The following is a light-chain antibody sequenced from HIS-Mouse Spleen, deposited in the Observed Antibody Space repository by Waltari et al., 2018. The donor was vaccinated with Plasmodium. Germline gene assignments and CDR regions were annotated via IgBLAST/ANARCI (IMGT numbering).Light chain of an antibody. CDR2: GAS. Sequence: EIVMTQSPATLSVCPGERATLTCRASQSVSSNLAWYQQKPGPAPRLLIYGASTRATGIPARFSGSGSGTEFTLTISSLHSEDFAVYYCQQYNNWSFTFGPGTKGDIK. CDR3: QQYNNWSFT. V-gene: IGKV3-15*01. CDR1: QSVSSN. J-gene: IGKJ3*01.